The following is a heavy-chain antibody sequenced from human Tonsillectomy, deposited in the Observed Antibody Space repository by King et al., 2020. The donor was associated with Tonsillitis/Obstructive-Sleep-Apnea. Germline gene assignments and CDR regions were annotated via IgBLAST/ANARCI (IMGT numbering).Heavy chain of an antibody. Sequence: VTLKESGPVLVKPTETLTLTCTVSGFSLSNARMGVSWIRQPPGKALEWLAHIFSNDEKSYSTSLKSRLTISKDTSKSQVVLSMPNMDPVDPATYYCERITGQLPLTIFGVVTTFGGDDAFDIWGQGTMVTVSS. CDR3: ERITGQLPLTIFGVVTTFGGDDAFDI. J-gene: IGHJ3*02. V-gene: IGHV2-26*01. CDR2: IFSNDEK. D-gene: IGHD3-3*01. CDR1: GFSLSNARMG.